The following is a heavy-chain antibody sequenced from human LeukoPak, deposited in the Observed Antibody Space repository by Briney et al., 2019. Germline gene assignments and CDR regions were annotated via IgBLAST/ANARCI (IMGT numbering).Heavy chain of an antibody. Sequence: GGSLRLSCAASGFSFSDYSLSWVRQAPGKGLERVSFISSRGTHMYYLDSVKGRFTISRHNAKASLDLQLNSLRAEDTAVYFCARDFRIAAAVPSYFDYWGQGVLVTVSS. J-gene: IGHJ4*02. V-gene: IGHV3-21*01. D-gene: IGHD6-13*01. CDR2: ISSRGTHM. CDR1: GFSFSDYS. CDR3: ARDFRIAAAVPSYFDY.